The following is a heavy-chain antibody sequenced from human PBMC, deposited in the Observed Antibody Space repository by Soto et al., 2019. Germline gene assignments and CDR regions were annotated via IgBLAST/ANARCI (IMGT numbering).Heavy chain of an antibody. Sequence: SETLSLTCTVSGGSISSSSYYWGWIRQPPGEGLEWIGSIYYSGSTYYNPSLKSRVTISVDTSKNQFSLKLSSVTAADTAVYYCARHPSAITMVRGVIIGRIDYWGQGTLVTVS. J-gene: IGHJ4*02. CDR3: ARHPSAITMVRGVIIGRIDY. V-gene: IGHV4-39*01. CDR1: GGSISSSSYY. D-gene: IGHD3-10*01. CDR2: IYYSGST.